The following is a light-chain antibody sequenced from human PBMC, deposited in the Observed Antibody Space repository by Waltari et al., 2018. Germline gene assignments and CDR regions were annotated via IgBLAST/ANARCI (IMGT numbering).Light chain of an antibody. J-gene: IGKJ4*01. CDR3: QQYNNWPPLT. V-gene: IGKV4-1*01. CDR2: WAS. Sequence: DIVMTQSPDSLAVSLGERATTNCKSSQTISYPSNNKNYLAWYQKKPGQPPRLLISWASSRESGVPDRFSGSGSGTDFTLTISSLQSEDFAFYYCQQYNNWPPLTFGGGTKVEIK. CDR1: QTISYPSNNKNY.